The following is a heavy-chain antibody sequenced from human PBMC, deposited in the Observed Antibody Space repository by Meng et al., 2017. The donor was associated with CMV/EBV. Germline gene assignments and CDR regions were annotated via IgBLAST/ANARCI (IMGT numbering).Heavy chain of an antibody. Sequence: GESLKISCAVSGFTFSSYWMHWVRQAPGKGLVWVSRINSDGSSTSYADSVKGRFTISRDNAKNTLYLQMNSLRAEDTAVYYCARTGGWYSFDYWGQGTLVTVSS. D-gene: IGHD6-19*01. CDR2: INSDGSST. J-gene: IGHJ4*02. CDR1: GFTFSSYW. V-gene: IGHV3-74*01. CDR3: ARTGGWYSFDY.